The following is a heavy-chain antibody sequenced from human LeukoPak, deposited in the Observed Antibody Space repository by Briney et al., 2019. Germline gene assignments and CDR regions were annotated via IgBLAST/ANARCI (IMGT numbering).Heavy chain of an antibody. Sequence: GGSLRLSCAASGFVFSNNAMSWVRQAPGRGLAWVSTINGGGDTTYYADSVKGRFTISKDNSKNTLYLQMNSLRAEDTAVYYCARDNYYDSSGLGYWGQGTLVTVSS. J-gene: IGHJ4*02. CDR2: INGGGDTT. CDR1: GFVFSNNA. V-gene: IGHV3-23*01. D-gene: IGHD3-22*01. CDR3: ARDNYYDSSGLGY.